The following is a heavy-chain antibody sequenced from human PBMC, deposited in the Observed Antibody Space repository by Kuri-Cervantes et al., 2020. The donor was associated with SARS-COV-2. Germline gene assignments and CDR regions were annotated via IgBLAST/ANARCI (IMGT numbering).Heavy chain of an antibody. Sequence: LSLTCAASGFTFSSYDMHWVRQATRKGLEWVSAIGTAGDPYYPGSVKGRFAISRENAKNSLYLQMNSLRAGDTAVYYCARRGKKKYNWNDLSRLVDDNYYYGMDVCGQGTTVTVSS. CDR3: ARRGKKKYNWNDLSRLVDDNYYYGMDV. CDR2: IGTAGDP. J-gene: IGHJ6*02. D-gene: IGHD1-20*01. V-gene: IGHV3-13*05. CDR1: GFTFSSYD.